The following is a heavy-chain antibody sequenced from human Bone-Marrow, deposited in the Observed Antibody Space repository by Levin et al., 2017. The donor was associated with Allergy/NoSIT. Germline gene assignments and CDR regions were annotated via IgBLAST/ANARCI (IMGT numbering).Heavy chain of an antibody. V-gene: IGHV4-39*07. CDR2: IYYSGRT. CDR3: AGGGYCSGSSCLGWFDP. Sequence: SQTLSLTCTVSGGSISSGSYYWGWIRQPPGKGLEWIGTIYYSGRTYYNPSLKSRVTISVDTSKNQFSLKLNSVTAADTAVYYCAGGGYCSGSSCLGWFDPWGQGTLVTVSS. J-gene: IGHJ5*02. D-gene: IGHD2-15*01. CDR1: GGSISSGSYY.